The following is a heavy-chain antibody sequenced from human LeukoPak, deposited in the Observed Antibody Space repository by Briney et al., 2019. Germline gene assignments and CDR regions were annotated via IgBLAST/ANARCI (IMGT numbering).Heavy chain of an antibody. J-gene: IGHJ4*02. CDR1: IGTFSDHY. V-gene: IGHV4-34*01. Sequence: SETLSLTCAVYIGTFSDHYWTWIRQAPGKGLEWIGEINHSGGTTYNPSLKSRVTISVDTSKNQFSLKVNSVTAADTAVYYCARRPRNSGSYDGPSGLDYWGQGNLVTVSS. D-gene: IGHD1-26*01. CDR3: ARRPRNSGSYDGPSGLDY. CDR2: INHSGGT.